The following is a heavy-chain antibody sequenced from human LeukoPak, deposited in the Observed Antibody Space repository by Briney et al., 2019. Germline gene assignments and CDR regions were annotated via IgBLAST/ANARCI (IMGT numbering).Heavy chain of an antibody. D-gene: IGHD3-22*01. CDR1: GGSISSGGYY. Sequence: PSETLSLTCAVSGGSISSGGYYWSWIRQHPGKGLEWIGYIYYSGSTYYNPSLKSRVTISVDTSKNQFSLKLSSVTAADTAVYYCARGTYYYDSSGYYEEYYFDYWGQGTLVTVSS. V-gene: IGHV4-31*11. CDR3: ARGTYYYDSSGYYEEYYFDY. CDR2: IYYSGST. J-gene: IGHJ4*02.